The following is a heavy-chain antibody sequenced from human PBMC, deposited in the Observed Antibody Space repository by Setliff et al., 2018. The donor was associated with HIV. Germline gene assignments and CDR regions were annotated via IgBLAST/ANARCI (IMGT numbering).Heavy chain of an antibody. D-gene: IGHD3-9*01. CDR1: GFTFDDYG. V-gene: IGHV3-20*04. J-gene: IGHJ4*02. Sequence: PGGSLRLSCAASGFTFDDYGMTWVRQGPGKGLEWVAGINWNGVTKDYSDSVKGRFTISRDNAKNSLHLQMNSLTAEDTAFYYCAREAYDVLTPHAHIDYWGQGILVTVSS. CDR2: INWNGVTK. CDR3: AREAYDVLTPHAHIDY.